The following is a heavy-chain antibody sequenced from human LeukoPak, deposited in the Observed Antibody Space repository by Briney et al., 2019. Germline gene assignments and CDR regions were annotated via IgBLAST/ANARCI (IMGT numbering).Heavy chain of an antibody. CDR1: GGSFSGYY. D-gene: IGHD3-10*01. Sequence: SETLSLTCAVYGGSFSGYYWSWIRQPPGKGLEWIGEINHSGSTNYNPSLKSRVTISVDTSKNQFSLKLSSVTAADTAVYYCARVRSGSGSYPDAFDIWGQGTMVTVSS. CDR2: INHSGST. CDR3: ARVRSGSGSYPDAFDI. V-gene: IGHV4-34*01. J-gene: IGHJ3*02.